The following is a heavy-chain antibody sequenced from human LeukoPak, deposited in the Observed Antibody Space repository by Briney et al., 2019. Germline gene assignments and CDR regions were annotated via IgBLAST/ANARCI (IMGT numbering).Heavy chain of an antibody. J-gene: IGHJ4*02. CDR2: INPNSGGT. CDR1: GYTFTGYY. D-gene: IGHD2-15*01. V-gene: IGHV1-2*04. Sequence: GASAKVSCKASGYTFTGYYMHWVRQAPGQGLEWMGWINPNSGGTNYAQKFQGWVTMTRETSISTAYMKLSRLRSDDTAVYYWAVGYCSGGSCYSLVCWGQGTLVTVSS. CDR3: AVGYCSGGSCYSLVC.